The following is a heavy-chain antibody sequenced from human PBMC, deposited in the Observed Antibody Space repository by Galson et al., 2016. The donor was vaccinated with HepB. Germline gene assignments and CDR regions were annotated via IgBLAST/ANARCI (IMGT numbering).Heavy chain of an antibody. CDR3: ARGGGTSSYYYWGMDV. Sequence: SLRLSCAASGFIFSTYGMHWVRQAPGEGLEWVAAISFEGNKQHYADSVKGRFTVSRDNSKNTLYLQMNNLTPDDTAIYYCARGGGTSSYYYWGMDVWGQGTTVTVS. V-gene: IGHV3-30*03. D-gene: IGHD1-14*01. J-gene: IGHJ6*02. CDR1: GFIFSTYG. CDR2: ISFEGNKQ.